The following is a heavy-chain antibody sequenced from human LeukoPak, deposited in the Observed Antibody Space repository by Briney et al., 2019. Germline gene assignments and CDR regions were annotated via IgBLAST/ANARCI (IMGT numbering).Heavy chain of an antibody. J-gene: IGHJ5*02. V-gene: IGHV4-39*02. D-gene: IGHD3-22*01. CDR1: GGSITSSSYY. CDR3: ARAFSSGYWFDP. Sequence: SESLSLTCSVSGGSITSSSYYWVWIRQPPGKGLEWIGSIFHSGYTYYNSSLKSQVTISVDTSQNQFSLALSSVTAADTAVYYCARAFSSGYWFDPWGQGTLVTVSS. CDR2: IFHSGYT.